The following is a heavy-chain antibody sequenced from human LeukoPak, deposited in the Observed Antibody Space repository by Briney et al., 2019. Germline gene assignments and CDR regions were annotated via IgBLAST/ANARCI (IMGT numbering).Heavy chain of an antibody. Sequence: ASVKVSCKASGYTFTSYGISWVRQAPGQGLEWMGWINAYNGNTNYAQKLQGRVTMTTDTSTSTAYMELRSLRSDDTAVYYCARNTPLLWFGELFPDPGDGDFDYWGQGTLVTVSS. V-gene: IGHV1-18*01. D-gene: IGHD3-10*01. J-gene: IGHJ4*02. CDR2: INAYNGNT. CDR1: GYTFTSYG. CDR3: ARNTPLLWFGELFPDPGDGDFDY.